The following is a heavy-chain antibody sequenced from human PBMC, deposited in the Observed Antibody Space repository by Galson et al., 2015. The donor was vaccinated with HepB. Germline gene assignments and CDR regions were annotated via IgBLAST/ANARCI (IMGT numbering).Heavy chain of an antibody. J-gene: IGHJ5*02. CDR1: GFIFRHLA. Sequence: SLRISGAASGFIFRHLAVPWIRQAPGLGLQWAPGIKGRGCTSSDSASVKGRFHISRDNSKATVFLQMDNLRAEATAVYYCVNEGSWYGGVCFDPWGQGALVTVSS. CDR3: VNEGSWYGGVCFDP. V-gene: IGHV3-23*01. D-gene: IGHD3-16*01. CDR2: IKGRGCTS.